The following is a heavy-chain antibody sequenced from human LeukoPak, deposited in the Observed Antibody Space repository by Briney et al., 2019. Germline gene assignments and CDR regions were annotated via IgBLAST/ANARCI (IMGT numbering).Heavy chain of an antibody. D-gene: IGHD3-10*01. V-gene: IGHV3-53*01. Sequence: PGGSLRLSCAASGFTVSSKYMTWVRQAPGKGLEWVSVIYSGGSTYYADSVKGRFTISRDNSKNTLYLQMNTLRAEDTAVYYCARQGYYGSGSYWTKRYNWFDPWGQGTLVTVSS. CDR1: GFTVSSKY. J-gene: IGHJ5*02. CDR2: IYSGGST. CDR3: ARQGYYGSGSYWTKRYNWFDP.